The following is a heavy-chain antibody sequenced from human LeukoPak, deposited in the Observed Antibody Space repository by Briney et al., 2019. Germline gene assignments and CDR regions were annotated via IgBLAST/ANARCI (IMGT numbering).Heavy chain of an antibody. J-gene: IGHJ6*02. Sequence: GGSLRLSCAASGSTFNRFAMHWVRQAPGKGLEWVAVISYDGSDEYYADSVKGRFTISRDNSKNTLYLQMNSLRVEDTAVFYCAQGGSEIYYYYHGMDVWGQGTTVTVSS. V-gene: IGHV3-30*18. CDR3: AQGGSEIYYYYHGMDV. CDR2: ISYDGSDE. D-gene: IGHD3-10*01. CDR1: GSTFNRFA.